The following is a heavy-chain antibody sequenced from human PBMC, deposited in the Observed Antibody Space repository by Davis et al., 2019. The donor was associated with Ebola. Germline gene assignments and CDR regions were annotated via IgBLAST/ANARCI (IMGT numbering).Heavy chain of an antibody. CDR2: IYYSGST. CDR1: GGSISSSSYY. J-gene: IGHJ6*02. V-gene: IGHV4-39*01. CDR3: ARGRRGYSYGFGYYYYGMDV. D-gene: IGHD5-18*01. Sequence: MPSETLSLTCTVSGGSISSSSYYWGWIRQPPGKGLEWIGSIYYSGSTYYNPSLKSRVTISVDTSKNQFSLKLSSVTAADTAVYYCARGRRGYSYGFGYYYYGMDVWGQGTTVTVS.